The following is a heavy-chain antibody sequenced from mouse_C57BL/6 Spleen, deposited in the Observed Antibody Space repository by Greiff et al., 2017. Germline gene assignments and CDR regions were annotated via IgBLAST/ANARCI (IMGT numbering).Heavy chain of an antibody. D-gene: IGHD4-1*01. CDR3: ARKRLTGTD. V-gene: IGHV1-55*01. J-gene: IGHJ2*01. Sequence: QVQLQQPGAELVKPGASVKMSCKASGYTFTSYWITWVKQRPGQGLEWIGDIYPGSGSTNYTEQFKSKATLTVDTSSSTAYLQLSSLTSEDSAVYYCARKRLTGTDWGQGTTLTVSS. CDR1: GYTFTSYW. CDR2: IYPGSGST.